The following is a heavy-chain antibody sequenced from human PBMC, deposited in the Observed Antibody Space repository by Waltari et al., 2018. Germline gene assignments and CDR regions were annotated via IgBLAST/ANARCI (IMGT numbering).Heavy chain of an antibody. J-gene: IGHJ3*02. CDR1: GVSIKTSS. D-gene: IGHD3-10*01. Sequence: QVQLQESGPGLVTPSETLSLTCTVSGVSIKTSSWTWIRQSPGEGLEWIGYIYDTGTTNYNPSLQSRVTISLDTSKTQFSLKLSSVTAADTAIYFCTREGDSEGALDIWGQGTMVTVSS. CDR2: IYDTGTT. CDR3: TREGDSEGALDI. V-gene: IGHV4-59*01.